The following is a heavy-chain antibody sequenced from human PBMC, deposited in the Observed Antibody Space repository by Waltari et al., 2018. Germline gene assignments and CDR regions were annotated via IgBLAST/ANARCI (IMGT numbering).Heavy chain of an antibody. V-gene: IGHV3-74*01. J-gene: IGHJ2*01. CDR3: ARGARRTTVTTGWWYFDL. Sequence: EVQLVESGGGLVQPGGSLRLSCAASGFTYSMYWMHWVRQAPGKGLVWVSQSNRYGRSTSSADYVKGRFTNTKDIAKNTVYLHMNGLRAEDTAIYYCARGARRTTVTTGWWYFDLWGRGTLVTVSS. CDR2: SNRYGRST. CDR1: GFTYSMYW. D-gene: IGHD4-17*01.